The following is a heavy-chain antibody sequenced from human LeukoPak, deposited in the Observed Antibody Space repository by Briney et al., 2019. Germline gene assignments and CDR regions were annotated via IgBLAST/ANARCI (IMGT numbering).Heavy chain of an antibody. CDR3: ERYAALTGPNWSDP. Sequence: PSGTLSLTRTVSGGSIIGYWWSWIRPPPGKGLEWIGHIRYNGNTYSNPSLKSRVTISVDTYKNQFSMKLRSVTAAATAMYYCERYAALTGPNWSDPWGRGTVVTVSS. J-gene: IGHJ5*02. CDR1: GGSIIGYW. V-gene: IGHV4-59*01. D-gene: IGHD3-9*01. CDR2: IRYNGNT.